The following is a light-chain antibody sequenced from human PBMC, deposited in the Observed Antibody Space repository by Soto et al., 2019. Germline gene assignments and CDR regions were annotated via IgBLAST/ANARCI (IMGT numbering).Light chain of an antibody. Sequence: EIVLTQSPGTLSLSPGERATLSCRASQSVSGRYLAWYQQKPGQAPRLLIYGASSRATGIPDRFSGSGSGTDFTLTISRLEPEDFAVYYCQQYHNWPITFGQGTDWRL. CDR1: QSVSGRY. V-gene: IGKV3-20*01. J-gene: IGKJ5*01. CDR2: GAS. CDR3: QQYHNWPIT.